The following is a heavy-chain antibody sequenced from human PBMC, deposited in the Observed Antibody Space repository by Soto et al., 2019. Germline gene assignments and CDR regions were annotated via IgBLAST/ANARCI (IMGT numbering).Heavy chain of an antibody. CDR1: GFAFTNYG. CDR2: ISNDGTKK. CDR3: ARDVAMPTGLGLGY. D-gene: IGHD4-4*01. V-gene: IGHV3-30*03. J-gene: IGHJ4*02. Sequence: GGSLRLSCAASGFAFTNYGFHWVRRAPGKGLEWVAHISNDGTKKFYADSVKGRFTISRDNSETTVYLHLTSLRPDDTALFYCARDVAMPTGLGLGYWGQGTLVTVSS.